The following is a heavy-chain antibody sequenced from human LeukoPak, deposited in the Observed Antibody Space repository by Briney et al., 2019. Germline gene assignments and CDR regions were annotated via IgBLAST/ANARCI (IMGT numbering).Heavy chain of an antibody. V-gene: IGHV4-30-4*01. J-gene: IGHJ3*02. D-gene: IGHD4-23*01. CDR3: ARDIGDYGGTLGAFDI. CDR1: GGSISSGDYY. CDR2: IYYSGST. Sequence: SETLSLTCTVSGGSISSGDYYWSWIRQPPGTGLEWIGYIYYSGSTYYNPSLKSRVTISVDTSKNQFSLKLSSVTAADTAVYYCARDIGDYGGTLGAFDIWGQGTMVTVSS.